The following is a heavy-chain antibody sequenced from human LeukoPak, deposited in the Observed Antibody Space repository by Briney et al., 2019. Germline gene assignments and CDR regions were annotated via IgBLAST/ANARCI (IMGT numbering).Heavy chain of an antibody. CDR2: INHSGST. J-gene: IGHJ5*02. CDR1: GGSFSGYY. V-gene: IGHV4-34*01. Sequence: PSETLSLTCAVYGGSFSGYYWSWIRQPPGKGLEWIGEINHSGSTNYNPSLKSRVTISVDTSKNQFSLKLSSVTAADAAVYYCAGGRGYSYGLFDPWGQGTLVTVSS. D-gene: IGHD5-18*01. CDR3: AGGRGYSYGLFDP.